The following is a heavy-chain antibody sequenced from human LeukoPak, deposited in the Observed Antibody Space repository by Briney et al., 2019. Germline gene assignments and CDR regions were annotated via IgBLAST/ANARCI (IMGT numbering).Heavy chain of an antibody. CDR2: IKQDGSGE. V-gene: IGHV3-7*01. Sequence: GGSLRLSCAASGFTCSSYWMSWVRQAPGKGLEGVANIKQDGSGEYYVDSVKGRFPISRDNAKNSLYLQMNSLRAEDTAVYYCARGSYYYGMDVWGQGTTVTVPS. J-gene: IGHJ6*02. CDR3: ARGSYYYGMDV. CDR1: GFTCSSYW. D-gene: IGHD3-10*01.